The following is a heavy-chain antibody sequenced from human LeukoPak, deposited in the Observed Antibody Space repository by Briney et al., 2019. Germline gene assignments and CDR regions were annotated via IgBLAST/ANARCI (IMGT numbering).Heavy chain of an antibody. D-gene: IGHD4-17*01. CDR3: ARDTATVVDY. V-gene: IGHV4-59*11. Sequence: RLSETLPLTCTVSGGPLSTHLWSWIRQPPGKGLKWIGYIFYSESTNYNPSLKSGVTTSVDSSKNQFSLKLSSVTAADTAVYYCARDTATVVDYWGQGTLVTVSS. J-gene: IGHJ4*02. CDR2: IFYSEST. CDR1: GGPLSTHL.